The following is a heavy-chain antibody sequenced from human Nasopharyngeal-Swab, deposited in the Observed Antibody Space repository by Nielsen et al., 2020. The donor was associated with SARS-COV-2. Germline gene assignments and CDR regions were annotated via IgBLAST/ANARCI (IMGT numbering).Heavy chain of an antibody. Sequence: SETLSLTCAVYGGSFSGYYWSWIRQPPGKGLEWIGEINHSGSTNSNPSLKSRVTISVDTSKNQFSLKLSSVTAADTAVYYCARGGIATPGVVLDYWGQGTLVTVSS. J-gene: IGHJ4*02. D-gene: IGHD6-6*01. CDR3: ARGGIATPGVVLDY. CDR1: GGSFSGYY. V-gene: IGHV4-34*01. CDR2: INHSGST.